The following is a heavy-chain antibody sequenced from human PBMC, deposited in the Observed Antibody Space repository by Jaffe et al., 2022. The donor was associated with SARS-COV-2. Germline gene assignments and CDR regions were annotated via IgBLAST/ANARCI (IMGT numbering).Heavy chain of an antibody. Sequence: EVQLLESGGGLVQPGGSLRLSCAASGFTFSTYAMTWVRQAPGKGLEWVSVISGSGGTTYYADSVKGRFTISRDNSENTLYLRMNSLRAEDTAVYYCAKGLFGSSDYWQNYGMDVWGQGTTVTVSS. V-gene: IGHV3-23*01. J-gene: IGHJ6*02. CDR1: GFTFSTYA. CDR3: AKGLFGSSDYWQNYGMDV. CDR2: ISGSGGTT. D-gene: IGHD3-22*01.